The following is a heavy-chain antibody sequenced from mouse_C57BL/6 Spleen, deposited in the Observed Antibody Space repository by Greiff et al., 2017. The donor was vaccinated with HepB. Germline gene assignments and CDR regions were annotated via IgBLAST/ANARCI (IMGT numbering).Heavy chain of an antibody. CDR2: INPSTGGT. CDR3: AGYDYAMDY. CDR1: GYSFTGYY. J-gene: IGHJ4*01. D-gene: IGHD1-1*02. Sequence: EVQLVESGPELVKPGASVKISCKASGYSFTGYYMNWVKQSPEKSLEWIGEINPSTGGTTYNQKFKAKATLTVDKSSSTAYMQLKSLTSEDSAVYYCAGYDYAMDYWGQGTSVTVSS. V-gene: IGHV1-42*01.